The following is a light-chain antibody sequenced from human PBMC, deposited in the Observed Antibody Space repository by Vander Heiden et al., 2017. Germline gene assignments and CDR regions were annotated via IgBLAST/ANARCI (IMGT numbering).Light chain of an antibody. CDR3: QQTYDTPAS. J-gene: IGKJ2*03. CDR1: QSITSY. CDR2: AAS. Sequence: DIQMTQSPSSLSASVGDRVTITCRASQSITSYLNWYQQKPGKAPNLLIYAASSLQGGVPSRFSGSGSGTDFTLTISSLQPEDFATYYCQQTYDTPASFGQGTKLEIK. V-gene: IGKV1-39*01.